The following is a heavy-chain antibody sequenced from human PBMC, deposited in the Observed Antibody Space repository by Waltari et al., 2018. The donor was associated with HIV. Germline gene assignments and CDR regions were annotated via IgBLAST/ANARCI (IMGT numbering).Heavy chain of an antibody. V-gene: IGHV2-26*01. D-gene: IGHD3-9*01. CDR3: ARIELSYDILTGDYYYYYGMDV. CDR1: GFSLSNGRMG. CDR2: IFSNDEK. Sequence: QVTLKESGPVLVKPTETLTLTCIVSGFSLSNGRMGVSWIRQPPGKALERLAHIFSNDEKSYSTSLKSRLTISKDTSKSQVVLTMTNMDPVDTATYYCARIELSYDILTGDYYYYYGMDVWGQGTTVTVSS. J-gene: IGHJ6*02.